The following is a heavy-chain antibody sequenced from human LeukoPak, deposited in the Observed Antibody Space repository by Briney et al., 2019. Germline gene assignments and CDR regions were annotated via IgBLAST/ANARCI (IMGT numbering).Heavy chain of an antibody. J-gene: IGHJ4*02. D-gene: IGHD3-3*01. Sequence: PGGSLRPSCAASGFSLSRYWMSWVRQAPGKGLEWVASTQPDGSAQYYVDSVRGRFTISRDNAKNSLYLQMNSLRAADMAMYYCLRHHDHWGQGTLVTVSS. CDR1: GFSLSRYW. CDR2: TQPDGSAQ. CDR3: LRHHDH. V-gene: IGHV3-7*01.